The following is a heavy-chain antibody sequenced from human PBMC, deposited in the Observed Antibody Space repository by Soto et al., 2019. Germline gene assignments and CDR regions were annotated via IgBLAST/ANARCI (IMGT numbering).Heavy chain of an antibody. D-gene: IGHD4-4*01. CDR1: GFTFSSYA. CDR2: ISYDGSNK. CDR3: AKDHDYSGPFEY. V-gene: IGHV3-30*04. Sequence: GRSLRLSCAASGFTFSSYAMHWVRQAPGKGLEWVAVISYDGSNKYYADSVKGRFTISRDNSKNTLYLQMNSLRAEDTAVYYCAKDHDYSGPFEYCGRGTLVTVSS. J-gene: IGHJ4*02.